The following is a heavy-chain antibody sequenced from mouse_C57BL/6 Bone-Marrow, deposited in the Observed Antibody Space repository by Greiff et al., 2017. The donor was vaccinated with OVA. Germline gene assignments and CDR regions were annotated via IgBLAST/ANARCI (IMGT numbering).Heavy chain of an antibody. CDR1: GFNIKDDY. CDR3: TKGLYYGYFY. J-gene: IGHJ3*01. V-gene: IGHV14-4*01. CDR2: IDPENGDT. D-gene: IGHD2-2*01. Sequence: EVQLQQSGAELVRPGASVKLSCTASGFNIKDDYMHWVKQRPEQGLEWIGWIDPENGDTEYASKFQGKATITADTSSNTAYLQLSSLTSEDTAVYYCTKGLYYGYFYWGQGTLVTVSA.